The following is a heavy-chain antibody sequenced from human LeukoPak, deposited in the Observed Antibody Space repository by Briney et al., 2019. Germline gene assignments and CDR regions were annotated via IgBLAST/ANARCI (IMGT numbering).Heavy chain of an antibody. CDR2: ISSSGSTI. Sequence: PGGSLRLSCAASGFTFSSYEMNWVRQAPGKGLEWVSYISSSGSTIYYADSVKGRFTISRDNAKNSLYLQMNSLRAEDTAVYYCARVLMDTAMVQDYWGQGTLVTVSS. CDR1: GFTFSSYE. D-gene: IGHD5-18*01. J-gene: IGHJ4*02. V-gene: IGHV3-48*03. CDR3: ARVLMDTAMVQDY.